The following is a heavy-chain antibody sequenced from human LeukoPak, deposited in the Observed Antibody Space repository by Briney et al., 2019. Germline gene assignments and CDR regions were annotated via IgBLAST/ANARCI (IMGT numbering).Heavy chain of an antibody. V-gene: IGHV5-51*01. CDR2: IYPGDSDT. J-gene: IGHJ1*01. CDR1: GYSFTSYW. Sequence: GESLKISCKGSGYSFTSYWIGWVRQMPGKGLEWMGIIYPGDSDTRYSPPFQGQVTISADKSISTAYLQWSSLKASDTAMYYCARHSSGDTYYYDSSGYEYFQHWGQGTLVTVSS. D-gene: IGHD3-22*01. CDR3: ARHSSGDTYYYDSSGYEYFQH.